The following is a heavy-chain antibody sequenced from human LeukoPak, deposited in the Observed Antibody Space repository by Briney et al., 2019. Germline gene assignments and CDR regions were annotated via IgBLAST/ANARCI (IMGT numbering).Heavy chain of an antibody. CDR2: IKQDGSEK. CDR3: ARDYAVVVPAAINSYYYYYMDV. Sequence: GGSLRLSCAASGFTFSSYGMHWVRQAPGKGLEWVANIKQDGSEKYYVDSVKGRFTISRDNAKNSLYLQMNSLRAEDTAVYYCARDYAVVVPAAINSYYYYYMDVWGKGTTVTVSS. D-gene: IGHD2-2*01. V-gene: IGHV3-7*01. J-gene: IGHJ6*03. CDR1: GFTFSSYG.